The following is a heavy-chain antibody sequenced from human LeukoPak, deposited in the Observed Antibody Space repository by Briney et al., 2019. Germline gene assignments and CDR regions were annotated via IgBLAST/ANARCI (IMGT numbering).Heavy chain of an antibody. J-gene: IGHJ4*02. CDR2: ISGSGGST. V-gene: IGHV3-23*01. CDR3: AKQGCSDGSCYFDY. CDR1: GFTCSSYA. Sequence: PGGSLRLSCAASGFTCSSYAMRWVRQAPGKGLEWVSAISGSGGSTYYADSVKGRFTISRDNSKNTLYLQMNSLRAEDTAVYYCAKQGCSDGSCYFDYWGQGTLVTVSS. D-gene: IGHD2-15*01.